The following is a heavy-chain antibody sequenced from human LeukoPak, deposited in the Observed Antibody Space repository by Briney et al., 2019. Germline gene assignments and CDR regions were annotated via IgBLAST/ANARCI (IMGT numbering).Heavy chain of an antibody. J-gene: IGHJ4*02. V-gene: IGHV3-30*07. CDR2: VSYDETNK. CDR1: GFTFRGYA. Sequence: GGSLRLSCAPSGFTFRGYAVHWVRQAPGRGLEWVAVVSYDETNKHYTDSVKGRFTISRDDARKTLYLQLSSLRVEDTAVYYCARDTFQPGLIDSWGQGTLVTVSS. D-gene: IGHD2-2*01. CDR3: ARDTFQPGLIDS.